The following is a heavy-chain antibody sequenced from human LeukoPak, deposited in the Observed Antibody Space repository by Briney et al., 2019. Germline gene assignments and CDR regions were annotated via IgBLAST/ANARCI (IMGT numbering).Heavy chain of an antibody. CDR1: AGSISSYY. Sequence: PSETLSLTCTVSAGSISSYYWSWIRQPPGKGLEWIGEINHSGSTNYNPSLKSRVTISVDTSKNQFSLKLSSVTAADTAVYYCARGVRGITMVRGVIGRPIDYWGQGTLVTVSS. J-gene: IGHJ4*02. CDR3: ARGVRGITMVRGVIGRPIDY. V-gene: IGHV4-34*01. CDR2: INHSGST. D-gene: IGHD3-10*01.